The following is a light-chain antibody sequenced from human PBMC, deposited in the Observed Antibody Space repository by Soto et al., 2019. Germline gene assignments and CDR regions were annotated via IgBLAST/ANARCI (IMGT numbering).Light chain of an antibody. CDR2: GAS. CDR3: QQSNDWRSIT. Sequence: EIVLTQSPGTLSLSPVERATLSCMASQSVSSSYLAWYQQKPGQAPRLLIYGASNRATGIPARFSGSGSGTEFTLSISNVQSEDLAVYYCQQSNDWRSITFGQGTRLEIK. V-gene: IGKV3D-15*01. CDR1: QSVSSSY. J-gene: IGKJ5*01.